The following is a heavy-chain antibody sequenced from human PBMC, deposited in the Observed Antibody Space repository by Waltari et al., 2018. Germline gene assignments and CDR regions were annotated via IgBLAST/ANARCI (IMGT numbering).Heavy chain of an antibody. D-gene: IGHD6-13*01. Sequence: QVQLVESGGGVVQPGRSLRLSCAASGFTFNTYGMHWVRQAPGKGLEWVAIIWSDGNTKYYADSVRGRFTISRDNSKNTLFLQMNSLRAEETAVYYCARDLVLAAGTRDYWGQGTLVVVSS. J-gene: IGHJ4*02. CDR2: IWSDGNTK. CDR3: ARDLVLAAGTRDY. CDR1: GFTFNTYG. V-gene: IGHV3-33*01.